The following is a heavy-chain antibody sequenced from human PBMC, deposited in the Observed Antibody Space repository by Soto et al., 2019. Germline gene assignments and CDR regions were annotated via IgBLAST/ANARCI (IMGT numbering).Heavy chain of an antibody. CDR1: GFTFSSYA. CDR3: AKDTYDILTGYYNIITYYYYYGTDV. D-gene: IGHD3-9*01. J-gene: IGHJ6*02. CDR2: ISGSGGST. V-gene: IGHV3-23*01. Sequence: GGSLRLSCAASGFTFSSYAMSWVRQAPGKGLEWVSAISGSGGSTYYADSVKGRFTTSRDNSKNTLYLQMNSLRAEDTAVYYCAKDTYDILTGYYNIITYYYYYGTDVWGQGTTVTVSS.